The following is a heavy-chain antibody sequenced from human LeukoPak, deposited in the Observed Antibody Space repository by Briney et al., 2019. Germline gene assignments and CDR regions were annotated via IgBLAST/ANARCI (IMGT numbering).Heavy chain of an antibody. Sequence: SETLSLTCTVSGGSITNYFWTWIRQPAGKGLEWVGRIHSTGNRHYNPSLKSRVTMSVDTSKNHFSLNLSSVTAADTALYYCARYYCHGISCYTWIDYWGQGTLVTVSS. V-gene: IGHV4-4*07. CDR2: IHSTGNR. D-gene: IGHD2-2*02. J-gene: IGHJ4*02. CDR1: GGSITNYF. CDR3: ARYYCHGISCYTWIDY.